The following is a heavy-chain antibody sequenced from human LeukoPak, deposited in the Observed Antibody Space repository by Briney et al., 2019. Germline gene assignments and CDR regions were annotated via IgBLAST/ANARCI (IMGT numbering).Heavy chain of an antibody. Sequence: SETLSLTCTVSGGSISSYYWSWIRQPPGKGLEWIGYIYYSGSTYYNPSLRSRVTISVDTSKNQFSLKLSSVTAAGTAVYYYARSSEGRYYYDSSGFSYYYYYMDVWGKGTTVTISS. J-gene: IGHJ6*03. CDR3: ARSSEGRYYYDSSGFSYYYYYMDV. CDR1: GGSISSYY. D-gene: IGHD3-22*01. V-gene: IGHV4-59*01. CDR2: IYYSGST.